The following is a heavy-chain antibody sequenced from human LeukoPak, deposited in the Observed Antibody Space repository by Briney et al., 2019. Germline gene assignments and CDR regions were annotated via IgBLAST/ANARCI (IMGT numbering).Heavy chain of an antibody. J-gene: IGHJ6*02. CDR3: ARVAATRAGYGMDV. Sequence: SGTLSLTCTVSGGSISSYYWSWIRQPPGKGLEWIGYIYYSGSTNYNPSLKSRVTISVDTSKNQFSLKLSSVTAADTAVYYCARVAATRAGYGMDVWGQGTTVTVSS. CDR1: GGSISSYY. D-gene: IGHD5-24*01. V-gene: IGHV4-59*01. CDR2: IYYSGST.